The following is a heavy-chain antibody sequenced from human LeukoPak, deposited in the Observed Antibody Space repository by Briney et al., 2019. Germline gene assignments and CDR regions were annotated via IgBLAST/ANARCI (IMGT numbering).Heavy chain of an antibody. CDR3: ARGPSLVAAADY. CDR1: GGSISNGGYY. V-gene: IGHV4-30-2*01. Sequence: SETLSLTCTVSGGSISNGGYYWSWIRQPPGKGLEWIGYIYNSGSTYYNPSLKSRVTISVDMSKNQFSLKLSSVTAADTAVYYCARGPSLVAAADYWGQGTLVTASS. D-gene: IGHD2-2*01. CDR2: IYNSGST. J-gene: IGHJ4*02.